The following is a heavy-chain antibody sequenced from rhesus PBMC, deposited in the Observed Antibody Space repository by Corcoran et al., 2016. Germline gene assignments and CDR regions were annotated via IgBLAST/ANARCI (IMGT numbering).Heavy chain of an antibody. Sequence: QLQLQESGPGLVKPSETQSLTCAVSGGSVSSSNWWSWIRQPPGKGLAWLGRCPGRGGGTSTHPPPPSRVTISTAPTKNQLSLKVSSVTAADTAVYYCARMGSRPIDYWGQGVLVTVSS. CDR3: ARMGSRPIDY. V-gene: IGHV4-57*02. J-gene: IGHJ4*01. CDR1: GGSVSSSNW. CDR2: CPGRGGGT. D-gene: IGHD5-24*01.